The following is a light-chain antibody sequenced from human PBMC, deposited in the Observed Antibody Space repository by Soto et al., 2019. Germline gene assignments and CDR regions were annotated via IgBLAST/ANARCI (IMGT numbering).Light chain of an antibody. CDR3: SSYTSSSTPPYV. V-gene: IGLV2-14*01. CDR1: SSDVGGYNY. Sequence: QSVLTQPASVSGSPGQSITISCTGTSSDVGGYNYVSWYQQHPGKAPKLMIYDVSNRPSGVSNRFSGSKSGNTASLTISGLQAEDEADYYCSSYTSSSTPPYVFGTGTKLTV. CDR2: DVS. J-gene: IGLJ1*01.